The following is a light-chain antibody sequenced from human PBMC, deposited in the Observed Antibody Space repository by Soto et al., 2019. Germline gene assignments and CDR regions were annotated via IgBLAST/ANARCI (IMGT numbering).Light chain of an antibody. CDR1: SSDVGGYKY. CDR3: SSYTTSSTGV. CDR2: EVS. Sequence: QLVLTQPASVSGSPGQSITISCTGTSSDVGGYKYVSWYQHHPGKAPKLMIYEVSNRPSGVSNRFSGSKSGNTASLTISGLQAEDEADYYCSSYTTSSTGVFGGGTKLTVL. V-gene: IGLV2-14*01. J-gene: IGLJ3*02.